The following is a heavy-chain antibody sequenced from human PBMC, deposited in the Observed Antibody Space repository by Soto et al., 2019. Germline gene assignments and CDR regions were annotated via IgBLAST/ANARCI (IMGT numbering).Heavy chain of an antibody. CDR3: ARASGPFDM. J-gene: IGHJ3*02. CDR2: IWFDGSNK. V-gene: IGHV3-33*01. Sequence: QVQLVESGGGVVQPGRSLRLSCEASGFSFSTYGMHWVRQAPGKGLEWVAVIWFDGSNKFYADSVKGRFTISRVNSQNTLYLQMNSLRVDDTALYYCARASGPFDMWGQGTMVTVSS. CDR1: GFSFSTYG. D-gene: IGHD3-10*01.